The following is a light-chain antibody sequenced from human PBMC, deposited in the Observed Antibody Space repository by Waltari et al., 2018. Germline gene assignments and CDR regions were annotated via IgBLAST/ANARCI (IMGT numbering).Light chain of an antibody. CDR1: QGINKE. CDR3: QQDYTTPWT. Sequence: DIQMTQSPSSLSASVGDRVTITCRASQGINKELSWYQQKPGKAPTRLIYAASTLQRGVSSRFSGSGSGTDFTLTISSLQPEDVATYYCQQDYTTPWTFGQGTKVEIK. CDR2: AAS. V-gene: IGKV1-17*01. J-gene: IGKJ1*01.